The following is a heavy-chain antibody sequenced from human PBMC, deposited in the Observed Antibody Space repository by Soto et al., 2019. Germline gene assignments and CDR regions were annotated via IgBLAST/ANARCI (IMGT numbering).Heavy chain of an antibody. Sequence: EMQLLESGGGLVHPGGSLRLSCAASGFTFNNYAMTWVRQGPGKGLEWVSAISGSGGSTYYADSVKGRFTISRDNSKDTVYLQMSSLRAEDTAIYYCARITLIGLWGQGTLVTVSS. D-gene: IGHD1-20*01. J-gene: IGHJ4*02. CDR1: GFTFNNYA. V-gene: IGHV3-23*01. CDR2: ISGSGGST. CDR3: ARITLIGL.